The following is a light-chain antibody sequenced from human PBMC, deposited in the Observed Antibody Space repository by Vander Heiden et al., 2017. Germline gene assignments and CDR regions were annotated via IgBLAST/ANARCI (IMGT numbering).Light chain of an antibody. Sequence: SYELPQPPSVSVSRGQTARITCSGDALPKQYAYWYQQKPGQAPVLVIYKDSERPSGIPGRFSGSSSWTTVTLTISGVQAEDEADYYCQSADSSGTYDVVFGGGTKLTVL. CDR3: QSADSSGTYDVV. V-gene: IGLV3-25*03. CDR1: ALPKQY. CDR2: KDS. J-gene: IGLJ2*01.